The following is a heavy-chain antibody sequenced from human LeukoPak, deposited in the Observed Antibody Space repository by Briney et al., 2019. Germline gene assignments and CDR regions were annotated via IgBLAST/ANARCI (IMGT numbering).Heavy chain of an antibody. J-gene: IGHJ3*02. Sequence: ASVKVSCKVSGYTLTELSMHWVRQAPGKGLEWMGGFDPEDGETIYAQKFQGRVTMTEDTSTDTAYMELSSLRSEDTAVYHCATALYGSGISDAFDIWGQGTMVTVSS. CDR1: GYTLTELS. CDR2: FDPEDGET. V-gene: IGHV1-24*01. CDR3: ATALYGSGISDAFDI. D-gene: IGHD3-10*01.